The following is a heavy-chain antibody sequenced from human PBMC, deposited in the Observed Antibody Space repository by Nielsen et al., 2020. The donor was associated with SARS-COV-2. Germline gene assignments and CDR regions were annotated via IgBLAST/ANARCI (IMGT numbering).Heavy chain of an antibody. V-gene: IGHV7-4-1*02. CDR1: GYTFTSYA. J-gene: IGHJ4*02. D-gene: IGHD5-12*01. Sequence: ASVKVSCQASGYTFTSYAMNWVRQAPGQGLEWMGWINTNTGNPTYAQGFTGRFVFSLDTSASTAYLQISSLKAEDTAVYYCARGGYARDRVGDYWGQGTLVTVSS. CDR2: INTNTGNP. CDR3: ARGGYARDRVGDY.